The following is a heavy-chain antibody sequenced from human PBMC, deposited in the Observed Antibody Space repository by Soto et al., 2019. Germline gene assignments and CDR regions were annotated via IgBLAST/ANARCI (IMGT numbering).Heavy chain of an antibody. CDR3: AKGEGGGDYYY. D-gene: IGHD2-21*01. Sequence: QVQLVESGGGVVQPGRSLRLSCAASGFTFSSYGMHWVRQAPGKGLEWVAVISYDGSNKYYADSVKGRFTISRDNAKNTLYLQMNSLRAEDTAVYYCAKGEGGGDYYYWGQGTLVTVSS. CDR1: GFTFSSYG. J-gene: IGHJ4*02. CDR2: ISYDGSNK. V-gene: IGHV3-30*18.